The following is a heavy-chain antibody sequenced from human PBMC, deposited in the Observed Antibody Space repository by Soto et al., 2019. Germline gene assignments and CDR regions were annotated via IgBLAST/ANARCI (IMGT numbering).Heavy chain of an antibody. Sequence: GASVKVSSKASGYTFTSYGITSPRQAPGQGLEWMGHINAYNGNTNYAQKFQGRVTITTDTSTSTAYMELRSLRSDDTALYYCARSRTIAVAGTTWYFDLWGPGTLVTVS. J-gene: IGHJ2*01. D-gene: IGHD6-19*01. CDR1: GYTFTSYG. CDR2: INAYNGNT. V-gene: IGHV1-18*01. CDR3: ARSRTIAVAGTTWYFDL.